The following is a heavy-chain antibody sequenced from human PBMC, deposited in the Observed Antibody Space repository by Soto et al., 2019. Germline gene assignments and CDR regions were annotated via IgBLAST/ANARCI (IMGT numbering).Heavy chain of an antibody. CDR2: IYHSGST. CDR3: ARSQTTVTSYDY. D-gene: IGHD4-17*01. J-gene: IGHJ4*02. V-gene: IGHV4-4*02. CDR1: GCSISSSNW. Sequence: SETLSLTCTVSGCSISSSNWWSWVRQPPGKGLEWIGEIYHSGSTYYNPSLKSRVTISVDRSKNQFSLKLSSVTAADTAVYYCARSQTTVTSYDYWGQGTLVTVSS.